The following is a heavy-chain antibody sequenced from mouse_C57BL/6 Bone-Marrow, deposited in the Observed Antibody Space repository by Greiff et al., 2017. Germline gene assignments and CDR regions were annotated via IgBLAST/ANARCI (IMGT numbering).Heavy chain of an antibody. V-gene: IGHV1-7*01. Sequence: VQLLQSGADLAKPGASLKLSCKASGYTFTSYWMHWVNQRPGQGLEWIGYITPSSGYTKSNQKFKDKATFTADKSSSKAYMQLSSLTYEDSSVYYCARDDIDYSDYWGQGTTLTVSS. CDR2: ITPSSGYT. CDR1: GYTFTSYW. CDR3: ARDDIDYSDY. J-gene: IGHJ2*01.